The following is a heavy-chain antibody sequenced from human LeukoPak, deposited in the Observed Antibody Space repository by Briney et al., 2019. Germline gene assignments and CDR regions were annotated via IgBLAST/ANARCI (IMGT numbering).Heavy chain of an antibody. CDR3: AGGVYSSRWDGHSYYYIDV. J-gene: IGHJ6*03. CDR2: VISIFGTV. D-gene: IGHD6-13*01. CDR1: GGTFSSYA. Sequence: VASVKVSCKASGGTFSSYAISWVRQAPGQGLEWMGGVISIFGTVNYAQKFQGRLTITADESTSTAYMELSRLTSEDTAVYYCAGGVYSSRWDGHSYYYIDVLGKGNTVTGSS. V-gene: IGHV1-69*13.